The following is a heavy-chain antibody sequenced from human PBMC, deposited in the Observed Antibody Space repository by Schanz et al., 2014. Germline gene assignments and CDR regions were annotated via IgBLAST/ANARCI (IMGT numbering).Heavy chain of an antibody. CDR3: ARLDPYCRSGTCSRAFDF. J-gene: IGHJ4*02. CDR2: ISGGGGTT. Sequence: EVQLLESGGGLVEPGGSLRLSCAASGFSFSSYAMGWVRQARGKGLEWVSAISGGGGTTYYADSVKGRFTISRDNAKNSLYLLMNSLRTEDTAVYYCARLDPYCRSGTCSRAFDFWGQGTLVTVSS. V-gene: IGHV3-23*01. D-gene: IGHD2-15*01. CDR1: GFSFSSYA.